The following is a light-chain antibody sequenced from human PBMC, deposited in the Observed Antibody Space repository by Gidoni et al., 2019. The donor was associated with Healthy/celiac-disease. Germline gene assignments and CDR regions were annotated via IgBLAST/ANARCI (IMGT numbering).Light chain of an antibody. CDR1: QHLMHSNGYHY. Sequence: DIVRTPSRLSRPVTPGEPASISCRSSQHLMHSNGYHYVYGYLQTPGQSLQLLLYLGSNRASGVPDSLSGSGACSDCTLKLCRVAAADVGVYYCMPARQPPRPFGGGTQLEIK. J-gene: IGKJ4*01. CDR3: MPARQPPRP. V-gene: IGKV2-28*01. CDR2: LGS.